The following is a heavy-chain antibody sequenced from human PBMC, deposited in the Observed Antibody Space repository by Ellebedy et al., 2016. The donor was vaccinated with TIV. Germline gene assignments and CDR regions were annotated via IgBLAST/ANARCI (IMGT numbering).Heavy chain of an antibody. CDR3: ARERRLITTH. Sequence: SETLSLTXAVSGGSISSGGYSWSWIRQPPGKGLEWIGYIYHSGSTYYNPSLKSRVTISVDRSKNQFSLKLSSVTAADTAVYYCARERRLITTHWGQGTLVTVSS. CDR2: IYHSGST. CDR1: GGSISSGGYS. V-gene: IGHV4-30-2*01. D-gene: IGHD4-17*01. J-gene: IGHJ4*02.